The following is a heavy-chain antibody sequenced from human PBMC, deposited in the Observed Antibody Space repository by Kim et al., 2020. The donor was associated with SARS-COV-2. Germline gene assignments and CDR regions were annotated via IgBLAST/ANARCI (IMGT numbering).Heavy chain of an antibody. CDR3: TRWTDYYDSSGYYYGYFQH. CDR2: IRSKAYGGTT. V-gene: IGHV3-49*04. Sequence: GGSLRLSCTASGFTFGDYAMSWVRQAPGKGLEWVGFIRSKAYGGTTEYAASVKGRFTISRDDSKSIAYLQMNSLKTEDTAVYYCTRWTDYYDSSGYYYGYFQHWGQGTLVTVSS. D-gene: IGHD3-22*01. J-gene: IGHJ1*01. CDR1: GFTFGDYA.